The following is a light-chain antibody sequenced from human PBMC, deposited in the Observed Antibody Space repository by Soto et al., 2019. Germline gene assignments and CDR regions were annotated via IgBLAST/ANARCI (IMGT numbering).Light chain of an antibody. Sequence: QSALTQPASVSGSPGQSTTISCTGTSSDVGGYNYVSWYQQHPGKAPKLMIYEVSNRPSGVSNRFSGSKSGNTASLTISGLQAEDEADYYCSSYTSSSPYVFGTGTKGTVL. J-gene: IGLJ1*01. V-gene: IGLV2-14*01. CDR2: EVS. CDR1: SSDVGGYNY. CDR3: SSYTSSSPYV.